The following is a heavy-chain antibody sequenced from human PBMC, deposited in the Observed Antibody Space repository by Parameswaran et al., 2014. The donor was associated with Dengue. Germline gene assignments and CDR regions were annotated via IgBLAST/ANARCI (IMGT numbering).Heavy chain of an antibody. CDR3: ASAYTHSSYYYYGMDV. CDR2: INPSGGST. J-gene: IGHJ6*02. Sequence: WVRQAPGQGLEWMGIINPSGGSTSYAQKFQGRVTMTRDTSTSTVYMELSSLRSEDTAVYYCASAYTHSSYYYYGMDVWGQGPRHRLL. V-gene: IGHV1-46*03. D-gene: IGHD1-1*01.